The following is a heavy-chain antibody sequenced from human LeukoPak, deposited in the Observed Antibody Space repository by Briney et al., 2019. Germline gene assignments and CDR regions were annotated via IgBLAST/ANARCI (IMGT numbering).Heavy chain of an antibody. J-gene: IGHJ3*02. CDR2: INSKGGST. V-gene: IGHV3-64*01. CDR1: GFTFNDYA. Sequence: PGGSLRLSCAGSGFTFNDYAMHWVRQAPGKGLEYVAGINSKGGSTYYATSVKGRFTISRDNFKNTLHLQMGSLSAEDMAFYYCARERYSPYDFDALDIWGRGTMVTVSA. CDR3: ARERYSPYDFDALDI. D-gene: IGHD5-12*01.